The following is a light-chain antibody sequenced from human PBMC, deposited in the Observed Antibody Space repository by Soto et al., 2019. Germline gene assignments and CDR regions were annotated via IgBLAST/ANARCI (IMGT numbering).Light chain of an antibody. CDR3: QQYNSYRT. CDR1: QTISSW. Sequence: DIQITQSPSTLSGSVGDRVTLTGRASQTISSWLAWYQQKPGKAPKLLIYKASTLKSGVPSRFSGSGSGTEFTLTISSLQPDDFATYYCQQYNSYRTFGQGTKVDI. V-gene: IGKV1-5*03. CDR2: KAS. J-gene: IGKJ1*01.